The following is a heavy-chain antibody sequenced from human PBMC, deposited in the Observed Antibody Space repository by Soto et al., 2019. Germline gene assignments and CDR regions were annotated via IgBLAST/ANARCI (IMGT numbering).Heavy chain of an antibody. Sequence: GAALNISCKGSGYSFISYGIGWVRQMPGRGLEWMGIIYPHDSDTRYSPSFQGQVTISADKSISTAYLQWSSLKASDSAMYYCARLYGSGQWNWFDPWCQGTLVTVSS. J-gene: IGHJ5*02. V-gene: IGHV5-51*01. CDR1: GYSFISYG. D-gene: IGHD3-10*01. CDR2: IYPHDSDT. CDR3: ARLYGSGQWNWFDP.